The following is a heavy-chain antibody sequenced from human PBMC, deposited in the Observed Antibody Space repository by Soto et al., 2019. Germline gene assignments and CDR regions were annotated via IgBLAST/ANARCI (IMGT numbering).Heavy chain of an antibody. CDR1: GYAFTSYG. Sequence: ASVKVSCKASGYAFTSYGISWVRQAPGQGLEWMGWISAYNGNTNYAQKLQGRVTMTTDTSTSTAYMELRSLRSDDTAVYYCARDTYTAMDPTFDYWGQGTLVTVS. CDR3: ARDTYTAMDPTFDY. V-gene: IGHV1-18*01. D-gene: IGHD5-18*01. CDR2: ISAYNGNT. J-gene: IGHJ4*02.